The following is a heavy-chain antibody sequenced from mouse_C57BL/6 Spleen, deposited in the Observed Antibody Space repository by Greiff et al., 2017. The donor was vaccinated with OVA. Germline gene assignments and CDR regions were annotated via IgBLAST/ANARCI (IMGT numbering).Heavy chain of an antibody. CDR3: ARDSNYGGVYFDY. CDR2: IDPNSGGS. CDR1: GYTFTSYW. Sequence: QVQLQQPGAELVKPGASVKLSCKASGYTFTSYWMHWVKQRPGRGLEWIGRIDPNSGGSKYNEKFKSKATLTVDKPSSTANMQLSSLTSEDSAVYYCARDSNYGGVYFDYWGQGTTLTVSS. D-gene: IGHD2-5*01. V-gene: IGHV1-72*01. J-gene: IGHJ2*01.